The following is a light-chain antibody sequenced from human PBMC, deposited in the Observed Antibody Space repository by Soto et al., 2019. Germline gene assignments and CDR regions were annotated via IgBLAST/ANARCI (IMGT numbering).Light chain of an antibody. Sequence: EIVMTQSPATLSVSPGERATLSCRASQTLYNNLAWYQQKLGQAPRLLIYGASARATDIPARCSARGSGTEFTHTINGLLSEYFAIYYCQQYSDWPLTFGGGTKVEIK. CDR2: GAS. V-gene: IGKV3-15*01. CDR1: QTLYNN. CDR3: QQYSDWPLT. J-gene: IGKJ4*01.